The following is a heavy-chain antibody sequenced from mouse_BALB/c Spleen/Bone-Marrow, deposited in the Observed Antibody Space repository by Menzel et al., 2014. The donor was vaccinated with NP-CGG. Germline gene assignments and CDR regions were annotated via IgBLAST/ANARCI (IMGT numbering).Heavy chain of an antibody. D-gene: IGHD2-14*01. CDR3: ARYRLGTYFDY. CDR1: GFNIKDTY. V-gene: IGHV14-3*02. J-gene: IGHJ2*01. CDR2: VDPANGNT. Sequence: SGAELVKPGASVKLSCTASGFNIKDTYMHWVKQRPEQGLEWIGRVDPANGNTKYDPKFQGKATITADTSSNTAYLQLSSLTSGDTAVYYCARYRLGTYFDYWGQGTTLTVSS.